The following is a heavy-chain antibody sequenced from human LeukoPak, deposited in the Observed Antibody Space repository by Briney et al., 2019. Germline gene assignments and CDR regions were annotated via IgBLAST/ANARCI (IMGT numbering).Heavy chain of an antibody. CDR3: ARGVDTAMVTLFDY. J-gene: IGHJ4*02. CDR1: GFTFSSYS. V-gene: IGHV3-21*01. CDR2: ISSSSSYI. D-gene: IGHD5-18*01. Sequence: PGRSLRLSCAASGFTFSSYSMNWVRQAPGKGLEWVSSISSSSSYIYYADSVKGRFTISRDNAKNSLYLQMNSLRAEDTAVYYCARGVDTAMVTLFDYWGQGTLVTVSS.